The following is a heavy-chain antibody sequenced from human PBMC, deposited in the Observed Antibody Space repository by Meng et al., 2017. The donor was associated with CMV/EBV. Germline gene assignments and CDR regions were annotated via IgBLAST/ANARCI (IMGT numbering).Heavy chain of an antibody. CDR1: GYTFTGYY. Sequence: ASVKVSCKASGYTFTGYYMHWVRHAPGQGREWMGWINPNSGGTNYAQKFQGRVTMTRDTSISTAYMELSRLRSDDTAVYYCARDLHDCSSTSCYRYYYYYYGMDVWGQGTTVTVSS. V-gene: IGHV1-2*02. CDR3: ARDLHDCSSTSCYRYYYYYYGMDV. CDR2: INPNSGGT. D-gene: IGHD2-2*01. J-gene: IGHJ6*02.